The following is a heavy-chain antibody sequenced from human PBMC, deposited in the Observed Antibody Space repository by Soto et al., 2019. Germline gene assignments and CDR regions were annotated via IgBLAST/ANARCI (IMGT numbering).Heavy chain of an antibody. CDR3: AKGGGSARDFDF. CDR2: TSYDGNNK. V-gene: IGHV3-30*18. J-gene: IGHJ4*02. D-gene: IGHD1-26*01. Sequence: GGSLRLSCTGSGFTFGNYGMHWVRQAPGKGLEWVASTSYDGNNKYYADSLKGRFTISRDNSKKMVYLQMTSLGPEDTAVYYCAKGGGSARDFDFWGQGALVTVSS. CDR1: GFTFGNYG.